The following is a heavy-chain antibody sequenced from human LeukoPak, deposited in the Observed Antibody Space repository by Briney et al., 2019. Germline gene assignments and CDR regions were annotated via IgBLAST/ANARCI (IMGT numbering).Heavy chain of an antibody. D-gene: IGHD1-26*01. CDR2: INRNSGDT. Sequence: ASVKVSCKASGYTLTGYHMHWVRQAPGQGLEWMGWINRNSGDTDYAQKFQGRVTMTRDTSISTAYMELSRLRSDDTAVYYCARDMDSGPDLFDYWGQGTLVTVSS. CDR1: GYTLTGYH. CDR3: ARDMDSGPDLFDY. J-gene: IGHJ4*02. V-gene: IGHV1-2*02.